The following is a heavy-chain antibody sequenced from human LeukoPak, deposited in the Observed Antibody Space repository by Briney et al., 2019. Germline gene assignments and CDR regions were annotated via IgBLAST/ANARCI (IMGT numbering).Heavy chain of an antibody. J-gene: IGHJ6*03. CDR3: AKDAGPHFYYYYMDV. CDR2: IGGSGGGT. Sequence: PGGSLRLSCAASGFTFSTYAMSWVRQAPGKGLEWVSTIGGSGGGTYYADSVKGRFTISRDNSKNTLYLQMNSLRAEDTAVYYCAKDAGPHFYYYYMDVWGKGTTVTISS. CDR1: GFTFSTYA. V-gene: IGHV3-23*01.